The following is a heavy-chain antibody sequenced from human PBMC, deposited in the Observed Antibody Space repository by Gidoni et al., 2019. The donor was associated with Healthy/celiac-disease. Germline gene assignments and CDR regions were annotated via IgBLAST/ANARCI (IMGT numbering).Heavy chain of an antibody. D-gene: IGHD6-19*01. J-gene: IGHJ4*02. Sequence: EVQLVESGGGLVKPGGSLRLSCAASGFTFSSYSMNWVRQAPGKGLEWVSSISSSSSYIYYADSVKGRFTISRDNAKNSLYLQMNSLRAEDTAVYYCARDLLPGIAVAANWGQGTLVTVSS. V-gene: IGHV3-21*01. CDR3: ARDLLPGIAVAAN. CDR1: GFTFSSYS. CDR2: ISSSSSYI.